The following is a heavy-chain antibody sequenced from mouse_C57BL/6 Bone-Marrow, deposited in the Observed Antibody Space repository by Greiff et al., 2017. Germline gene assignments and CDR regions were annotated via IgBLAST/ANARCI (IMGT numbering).Heavy chain of an antibody. CDR2: ISYDGSN. CDR3: ASGAYSNYLAWFAY. J-gene: IGHJ3*01. CDR1: GYSITSGYY. Sequence: EVHLVESGPGLVKPSQSLSLTCSVTGYSITSGYYWNWIRQFPGNKLEWMGYISYDGSNNYNPSLKNRISITRDTSKNQFFLKLNSVTTEDTATYYCASGAYSNYLAWFAYWGQGTLVTVSA. V-gene: IGHV3-6*01. D-gene: IGHD2-5*01.